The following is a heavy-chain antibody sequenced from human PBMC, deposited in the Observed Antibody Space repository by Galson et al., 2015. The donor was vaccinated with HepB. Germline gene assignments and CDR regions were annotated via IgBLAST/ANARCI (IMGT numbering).Heavy chain of an antibody. CDR1: GFTFSDYY. CDR2: ISSSSSYT. Sequence: SLRLSCAASGFTFSDYYMSWIRQAPGKGLEWVSYISSSSSYTNYADSVKGRFTISRDNAKNSLYLQMNSLRAEDTAVYYCARVPEEQWLRWRYFDLWGRGTLVTVSS. V-gene: IGHV3-11*05. D-gene: IGHD5-12*01. CDR3: ARVPEEQWLRWRYFDL. J-gene: IGHJ2*01.